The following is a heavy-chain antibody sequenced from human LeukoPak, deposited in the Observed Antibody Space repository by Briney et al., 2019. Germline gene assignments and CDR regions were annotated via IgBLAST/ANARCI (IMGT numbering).Heavy chain of an antibody. V-gene: IGHV3-21*01. CDR1: GFTFSSYS. J-gene: IGHJ4*02. CDR3: ARDRGFFCSGGSCYSRAHFDY. D-gene: IGHD2-15*01. Sequence: GGSLRLSRAASGFTFSSYSMNWVRQAPGKGLEWVSSISSSSSYIYYADSVKGRFTISRDNAKNSLYLQMNSLRAEDTAVYCCARDRGFFCSGGSCYSRAHFDYWGQGTLVTVSS. CDR2: ISSSSSYI.